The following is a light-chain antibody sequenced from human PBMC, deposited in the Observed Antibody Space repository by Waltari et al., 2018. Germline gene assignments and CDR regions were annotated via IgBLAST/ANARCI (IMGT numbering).Light chain of an antibody. Sequence: EIVMTQSPATLSVSPGETANLSCRASQSVSNDLAWYQKKPGQAPRPLIHGASTRATGIPARFSGSGSGTEFTLTISSLQSEDFAVYYCQQYNKWFLTFGGGTKVEIK. V-gene: IGKV3-15*01. CDR2: GAS. CDR1: QSVSND. CDR3: QQYNKWFLT. J-gene: IGKJ4*01.